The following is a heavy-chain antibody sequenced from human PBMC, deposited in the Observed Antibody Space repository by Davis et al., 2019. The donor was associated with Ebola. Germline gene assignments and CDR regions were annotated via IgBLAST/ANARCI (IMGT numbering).Heavy chain of an antibody. D-gene: IGHD3-3*01. CDR2: IYYSGST. V-gene: IGHV4-39*01. Sequence: GSLRLSCTVSGGSISSYYWGWIRQPPGKGLEWFGSIYYSGSTYYNPSLKSRVTISVDTSKNQFSLKLSSVTAADTAVYYCARGGRFFGPWGQGTLVTVSS. CDR3: ARGGRFFGP. CDR1: GGSISSYY. J-gene: IGHJ5*02.